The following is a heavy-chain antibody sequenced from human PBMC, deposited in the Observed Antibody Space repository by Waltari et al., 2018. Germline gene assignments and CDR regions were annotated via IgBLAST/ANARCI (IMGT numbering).Heavy chain of an antibody. CDR2: INHSGST. J-gene: IGHJ5*02. CDR1: GGSFSGYY. CDR3: ARGLGYSSSSGWFDP. V-gene: IGHV4-34*01. Sequence: QVQLQQWGAGLLKPSETLSLTCAVYGGSFSGYYWSWIRQPPGKGLEWIGEINHSGSTNYNPSLKSRVTISVDTSKNQFSLKLSSVTAADTAVYYCARGLGYSSSSGWFDPWGQGTLVTVSS. D-gene: IGHD6-6*01.